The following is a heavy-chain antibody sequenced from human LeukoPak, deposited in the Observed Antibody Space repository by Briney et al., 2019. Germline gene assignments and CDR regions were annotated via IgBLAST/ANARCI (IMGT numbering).Heavy chain of an antibody. CDR1: GFTFSSCW. CDR3: ARLMGERSLFDY. Sequence: PGGSLTLSCAASGFTFSSCWMTYVRQAPGKGLEWLANIKQDGNEKYYVDSVKGRFSISRDNAKNSVYLQMNSLRAEDTAVYYCARLMGERSLFDYWGQGVLVTVSS. V-gene: IGHV3-7*02. CDR2: IKQDGNEK. D-gene: IGHD1-26*01. J-gene: IGHJ4*02.